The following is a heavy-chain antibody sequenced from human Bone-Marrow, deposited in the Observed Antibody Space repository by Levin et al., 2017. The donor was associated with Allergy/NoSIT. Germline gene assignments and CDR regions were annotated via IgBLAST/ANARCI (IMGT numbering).Heavy chain of an antibody. CDR2: INPSGGST. D-gene: IGHD6-13*01. V-gene: IGHV1-46*01. CDR1: GYTFTSYY. Sequence: ASVKVSCKASGYTFTSYYMHWVRQAPGQGLEWMGIINPSGGSTSYAQKFQGRVTMTRDTSTSTVYMELSSLRSEDTAVYYCARDSSRGVSRPFDAFDIWGQGTMVTVSS. J-gene: IGHJ3*02. CDR3: ARDSSRGVSRPFDAFDI.